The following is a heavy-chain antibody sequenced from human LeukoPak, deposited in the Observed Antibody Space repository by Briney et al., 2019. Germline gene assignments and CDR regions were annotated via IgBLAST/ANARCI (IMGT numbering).Heavy chain of an antibody. CDR2: IIPIFGTA. Sequence: ASVKVSCKASGGTFSSYAISWVRQAPGQGLEWMGGIIPIFGTANYAQKFQGRVTITADESTSTAYMELSSLRSEDTAVYYYARMTRSMTTMSYYYGMDVWGQGTTVTVSS. V-gene: IGHV1-69*13. CDR3: ARMTRSMTTMSYYYGMDV. J-gene: IGHJ6*02. D-gene: IGHD4-17*01. CDR1: GGTFSSYA.